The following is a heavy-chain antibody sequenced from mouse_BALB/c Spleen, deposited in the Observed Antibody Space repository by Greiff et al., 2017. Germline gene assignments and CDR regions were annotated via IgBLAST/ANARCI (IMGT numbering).Heavy chain of an antibody. CDR1: GFTFSSYT. Sequence: EVKLVESGGGLVKPGGSLKLSCAASGFTFSSYTMSWVRQTPEKRLEWVATISSGGSYTYYPDSVKGRFTISRDNAKNTLYLQMSSLKSEDTAMYYCTRDKYYGNYSYAMDYWGQGTSVTVSS. J-gene: IGHJ4*01. CDR3: TRDKYYGNYSYAMDY. V-gene: IGHV5-6-4*01. D-gene: IGHD2-1*01. CDR2: ISSGGSYT.